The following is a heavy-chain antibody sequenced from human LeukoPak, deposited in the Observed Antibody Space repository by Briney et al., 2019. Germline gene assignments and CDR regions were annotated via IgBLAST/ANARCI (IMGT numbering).Heavy chain of an antibody. J-gene: IGHJ6*03. CDR2: IYYSGST. V-gene: IGHV4-59*01. Sequence: PSETLSLTCAVYGGSFSGYYWSWIRQPPGKGLEWIGYIYYSGSTNYNPSLKSRVTISVDTSKNQFSLKLSSVTAADTAVYYCARGYYYYCMDVWGKGTTVTVSS. CDR3: ARGYYYYCMDV. CDR1: GGSFSGYY.